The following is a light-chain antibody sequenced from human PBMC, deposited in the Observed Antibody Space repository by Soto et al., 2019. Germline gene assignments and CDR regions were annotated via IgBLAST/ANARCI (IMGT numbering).Light chain of an antibody. J-gene: IGKJ2*01. CDR2: GAS. Sequence: EIVLTQSPGTLSLSPGDRATLSCRASQSVSSNYLAWYQQKPGQAPRLLIYGASSRATGIPDRFSGSGSGTDFPLTISRLEPEDFAVYYCQQYGSSLYTFGQGTKLEIK. CDR1: QSVSSNY. CDR3: QQYGSSLYT. V-gene: IGKV3-20*01.